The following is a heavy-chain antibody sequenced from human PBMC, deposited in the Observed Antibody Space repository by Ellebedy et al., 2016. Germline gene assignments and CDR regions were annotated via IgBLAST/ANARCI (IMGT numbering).Heavy chain of an antibody. D-gene: IGHD3-3*01. Sequence: ASVKVSCKVSGYTLTELSMHWVRQAPGKGLEWMGGFDPEDGETIYAQKFQGRVTMTRNTSRSTAYMELSSLRSEDTAVYYCARDVQPITIFGVVPVYYYYGMDVWGQGTTVTVSS. CDR1: GYTLTELS. CDR3: ARDVQPITIFGVVPVYYYYGMDV. CDR2: FDPEDGET. J-gene: IGHJ6*02. V-gene: IGHV1-24*01.